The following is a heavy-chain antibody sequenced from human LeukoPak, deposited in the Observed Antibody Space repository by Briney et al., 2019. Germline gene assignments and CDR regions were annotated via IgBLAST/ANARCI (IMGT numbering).Heavy chain of an antibody. V-gene: IGHV3-30*18. D-gene: IGHD4-17*01. Sequence: PGRSLRLSCAASGFXFSSYGIHWVRRPPGKGLKWVAVTSYDGINKYHADSVKGRFTISRDNSKNTLYLQMNSLRAEDTALYYCANLYGDSGLDYWGQGTLVTVSS. CDR2: TSYDGINK. J-gene: IGHJ4*02. CDR3: ANLYGDSGLDY. CDR1: GFXFSSYG.